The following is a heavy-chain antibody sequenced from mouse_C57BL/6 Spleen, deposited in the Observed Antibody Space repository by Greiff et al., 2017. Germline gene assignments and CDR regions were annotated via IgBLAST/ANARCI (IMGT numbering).Heavy chain of an antibody. CDR2: IYPSDSET. J-gene: IGHJ2*01. D-gene: IGHD2-1*01. CDR1: GYTFTSYW. Sequence: QVQLKQPGAELVRPGSSVKLSCKASGYTFTSYWMDWVKQTPGQGLEWIGNIYPSDSETPYNQKFKVKATLTVDKSSSTAYMQLSSLASEDSAGYYCARVDYGNFSYYFDYWGQGTTLTVSS. V-gene: IGHV1-61*01. CDR3: ARVDYGNFSYYFDY.